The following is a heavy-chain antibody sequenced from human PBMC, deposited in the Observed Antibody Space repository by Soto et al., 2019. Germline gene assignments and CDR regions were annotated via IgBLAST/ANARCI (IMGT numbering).Heavy chain of an antibody. CDR2: IHHSGST. CDR1: GGSLSGSY. D-gene: IGHD2-15*01. Sequence: QVQLQQWGAGLXKPSETLSLTCAVYGGSLSGSYWSWIRQPPGTGLEWIGEIHHSGSTYYNPSLKSRVTLSVDTSKNQFSLKLNSVTAADTAVYYCASPGYCSDGTCYPDYWGQGTLVTVSS. V-gene: IGHV4-34*01. CDR3: ASPGYCSDGTCYPDY. J-gene: IGHJ4*02.